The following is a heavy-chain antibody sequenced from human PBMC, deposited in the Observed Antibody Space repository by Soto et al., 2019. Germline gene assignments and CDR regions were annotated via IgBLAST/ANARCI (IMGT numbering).Heavy chain of an antibody. J-gene: IGHJ5*02. Sequence: SETLSLTCTVSGGSVSSYYWSWIRQPPGKGLEWIGYIYYSGSTNYNPSLKSRVTISVDTSKNQFSLKLSSVTAADTAVYYCARDAHSGYSSSWYPRGFDPWGQGTLVTVSS. CDR3: ARDAHSGYSSSWYPRGFDP. CDR1: GGSVSSYY. CDR2: IYYSGST. D-gene: IGHD6-13*01. V-gene: IGHV4-59*02.